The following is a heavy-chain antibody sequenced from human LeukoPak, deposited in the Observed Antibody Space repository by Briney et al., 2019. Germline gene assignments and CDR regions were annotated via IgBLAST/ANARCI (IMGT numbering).Heavy chain of an antibody. Sequence: PGGSLRLSCAGSGFNFSSYSMSWVRQAPWKGLEFVSSISSSSSFIYYADSVKGRFTISRDNAKKSLSLQMNSLRAEDTAVYYCARHTEMALDYWGQGTLVTVSS. CDR1: GFNFSSYS. V-gene: IGHV3-21*01. CDR3: ARHTEMALDY. J-gene: IGHJ4*02. D-gene: IGHD5-24*01. CDR2: ISSSSSFI.